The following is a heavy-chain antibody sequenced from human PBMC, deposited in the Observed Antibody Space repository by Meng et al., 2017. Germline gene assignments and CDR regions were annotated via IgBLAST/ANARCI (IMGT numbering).Heavy chain of an antibody. V-gene: IGHV4-4*02. D-gene: IGHD6-19*01. CDR3: AKSAQWLGVFDY. J-gene: IGHJ4*02. Sequence: VQLQGSGPGLVRPLGTLSPTCAVSGGSITISNWWSWVRQPPGKGLEWIGEIYHSGSTNYNPSLKSRVTISVDKSKNQFSLKLCFVTAEDTVVYYCAKSAQWLGVFDYWGQGTLVTVAS. CDR1: GGSITISNW. CDR2: IYHSGST.